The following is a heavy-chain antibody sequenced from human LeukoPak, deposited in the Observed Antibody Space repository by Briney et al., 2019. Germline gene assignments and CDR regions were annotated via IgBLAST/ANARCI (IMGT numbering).Heavy chain of an antibody. V-gene: IGHV3-21*01. CDR2: ISSSSSYI. J-gene: IGHJ4*02. CDR3: ARGGTAVLHYIDY. Sequence: PGGSLRLSCAASGFTFSSYSMTWVRQAPGKGLEWVSSISSSSSYIYYADSVKGRFTISRDNAKNSLYLQMNSLRAEDTAVYYCARGGTAVLHYIDYWGQGTLVTVSS. CDR1: GFTFSSYS. D-gene: IGHD1-1*01.